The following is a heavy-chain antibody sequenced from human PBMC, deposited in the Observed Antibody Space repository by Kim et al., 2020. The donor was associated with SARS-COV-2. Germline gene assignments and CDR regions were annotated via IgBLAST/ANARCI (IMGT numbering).Heavy chain of an antibody. V-gene: IGHV1-69*04. CDR3: ARDREDYYGSGRPMGWFDP. D-gene: IGHD3-10*01. J-gene: IGHJ5*02. CDR1: GGTFSSYT. CDR2: IIPILGIA. Sequence: SVKVSCKASGGTFSSYTISWVRQAPGQGLEWMGRIIPILGIANYAQKFQGRVTITADKSTSTAYMELSSLRSEDTVVYYCARDREDYYGSGRPMGWFDPWGQGTLVTVSS.